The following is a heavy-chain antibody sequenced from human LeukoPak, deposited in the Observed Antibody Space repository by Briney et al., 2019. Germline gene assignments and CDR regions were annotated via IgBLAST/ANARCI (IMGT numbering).Heavy chain of an antibody. CDR1: GFTLSTYN. J-gene: IGHJ4*02. Sequence: GGSLRLSCVVSGFTLSTYNMNWVRQAPREGVEWVSHISSDSSTIYYADSVKGRFTISRDNAKNSLCLQMNSLRNEDTAVYYCARDRCSSGSCYFDHWGQGTLVTVSS. D-gene: IGHD2-15*01. V-gene: IGHV3-48*02. CDR2: ISSDSSTI. CDR3: ARDRCSSGSCYFDH.